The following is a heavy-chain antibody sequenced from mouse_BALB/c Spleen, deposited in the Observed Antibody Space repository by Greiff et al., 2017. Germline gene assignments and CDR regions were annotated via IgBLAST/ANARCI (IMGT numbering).Heavy chain of an antibody. CDR1: GYSITSDYA. CDR3: AREITTVVATPAMDY. J-gene: IGHJ4*01. CDR2: ISYSGST. V-gene: IGHV3-2*02. D-gene: IGHD1-1*01. Sequence: DVKLQESGPGLVKPSQSLSLTCTVTGYSITSDYAWNWIRQFPGNKLEWMGYISYSGSTSYNPSLKSRISITRDTSKNQFFLQLNSVTTEDTATYYCAREITTVVATPAMDYWGQGTSVTVSS.